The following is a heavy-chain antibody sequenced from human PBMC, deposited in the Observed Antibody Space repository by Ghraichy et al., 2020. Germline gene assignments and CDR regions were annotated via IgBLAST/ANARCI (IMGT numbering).Heavy chain of an antibody. CDR3: ARTASRHGIFGVVTRHKIYGMDV. V-gene: IGHV1-18*01. Sequence: ASVKVSCKASGYTFTSYGISWVRQAPGQGLEWMGWISAYNGNTNYAQKLQGRVTMTTDTSTSTAYMELRSLRSDDTAVYYCARTASRHGIFGVVTRHKIYGMDVWGQGTTVTVSS. D-gene: IGHD3-3*01. CDR2: ISAYNGNT. J-gene: IGHJ6*02. CDR1: GYTFTSYG.